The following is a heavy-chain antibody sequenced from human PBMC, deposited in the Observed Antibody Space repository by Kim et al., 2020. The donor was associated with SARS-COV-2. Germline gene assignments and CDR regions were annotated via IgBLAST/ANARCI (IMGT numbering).Heavy chain of an antibody. D-gene: IGHD1-26*01. CDR3: ASGSYTPYYFDY. V-gene: IGHV3-21*01. Sequence: YADSVKGRFTIYRDNAKNSLYLKMNSLRAEDKAGYYCASGSYTPYYFDYWGQGTLVTVSS. J-gene: IGHJ4*02.